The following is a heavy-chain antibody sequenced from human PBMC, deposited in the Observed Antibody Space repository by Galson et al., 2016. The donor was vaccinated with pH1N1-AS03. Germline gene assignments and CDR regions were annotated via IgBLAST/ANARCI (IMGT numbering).Heavy chain of an antibody. CDR3: ARILVHLDFTGYHNRFDP. CDR1: GYSISSGYY. D-gene: IGHD3-9*01. V-gene: IGHV4-38-2*01. CDR2: IYHSGST. Sequence: SETLSLTCAVSGYSISSGYYWGWIRQPPGKGLEWIGSIYHSGSTYYNPSLKSRITISVDTSKNQFSLNLYSVTAADTAVYYCARILVHLDFTGYHNRFDPWGQGTLVTVSP. J-gene: IGHJ5*02.